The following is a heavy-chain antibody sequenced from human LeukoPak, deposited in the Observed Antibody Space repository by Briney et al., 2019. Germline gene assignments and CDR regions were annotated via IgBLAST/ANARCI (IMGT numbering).Heavy chain of an antibody. J-gene: IGHJ4*02. Sequence: SQTLSLTCTASGGSISSGSYYWSWIRPPAGKELEWIGRIYTSGSTNYNPSLKSRVTISVDTSKNQFSLKLSSVTAADTAVYYCARGADTAMVTGWGQGTLVTVSS. CDR2: IYTSGST. D-gene: IGHD5-18*01. CDR1: GGSISSGSYY. V-gene: IGHV4-61*02. CDR3: ARGADTAMVTG.